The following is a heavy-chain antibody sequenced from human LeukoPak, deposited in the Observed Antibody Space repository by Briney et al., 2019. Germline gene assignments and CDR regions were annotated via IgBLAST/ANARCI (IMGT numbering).Heavy chain of an antibody. V-gene: IGHV7-4-1*02. CDR3: ARSPFDTVATMVDI. CDR2: INTNTGNP. CDR1: GYIFTELS. J-gene: IGHJ3*02. Sequence: ASVKVSCKVSGYIFTELSMHWVRQAPGQGFEWMGWINTNTGNPSYAPGFTGRYVFSLDTSVSTAYLQISSLKAEDTAVYYCARSPFDTVATMVDIWGQGSMVIVSS. D-gene: IGHD5-24*01.